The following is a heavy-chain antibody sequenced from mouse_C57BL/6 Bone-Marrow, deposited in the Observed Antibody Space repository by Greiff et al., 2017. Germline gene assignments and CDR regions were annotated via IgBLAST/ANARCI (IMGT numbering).Heavy chain of an antibody. CDR1: GFTFSNYW. J-gene: IGHJ1*03. D-gene: IGHD1-1*01. CDR3: TVSYYYGSSYDFDV. Sequence: EVKVEESGGGLVQPGGSMKLSCVASGFTFSNYWMNWVRQSPEKGLEWVAQIRLKSDNYATHYAESVKGRFTISRDDSKSSVYLQMNNLRAEDTGIYYCTVSYYYGSSYDFDVWGTGTTVTVSS. V-gene: IGHV6-3*01. CDR2: IRLKSDNYAT.